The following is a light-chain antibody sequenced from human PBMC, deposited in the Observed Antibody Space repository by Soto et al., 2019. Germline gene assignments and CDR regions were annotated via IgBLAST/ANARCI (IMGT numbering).Light chain of an antibody. J-gene: IGLJ3*02. CDR3: QTWSTGIRV. CDR2: LNSDGSH. Sequence: QPVLTQSPSASASLGASVKLTCTLSSGHSSYAIAWHQQQPEKGPRYLMKLNSDGSHINGDGIPDRFSGSSSGAERYLTISSLQSEDEADYYCQTWSTGIRVFGGGTKLTVL. CDR1: SGHSSYA. V-gene: IGLV4-69*01.